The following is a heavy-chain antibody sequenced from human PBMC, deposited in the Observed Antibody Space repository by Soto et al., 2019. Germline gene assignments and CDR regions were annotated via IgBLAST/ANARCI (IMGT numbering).Heavy chain of an antibody. CDR2: IYNDGTYS. CDR1: GFIFKMYW. CDR3: TRGPRPIATGTGAY. J-gene: IGHJ4*02. V-gene: IGHV3-74*01. D-gene: IGHD3-10*01. Sequence: EVQLVESGGGLVPPGGSVRLSCAASGFIFKMYWMHWVRQSPGKGLVWISRIYNDGTYSDYADSVRGRFTISRDTVNETLYPQMSNLRAEDSGLYYCTRGPRPIATGTGAYWGQGTQVSVSS.